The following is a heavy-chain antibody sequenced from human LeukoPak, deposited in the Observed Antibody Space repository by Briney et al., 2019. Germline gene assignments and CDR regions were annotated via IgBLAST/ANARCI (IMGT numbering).Heavy chain of an antibody. Sequence: ASVNVSFKASGYTFTGYYMHWVRQAPGQGREWMGWINPNSGGTNYAQKFQGRVTMTSHTSISTAYMDLTRLSSDAPAEYYCARITMVRGVPKRFDPWGQGPLVTASS. V-gene: IGHV1-2*02. CDR1: GYTFTGYY. J-gene: IGHJ5*02. CDR3: ARITMVRGVPKRFDP. CDR2: INPNSGGT. D-gene: IGHD3-10*01.